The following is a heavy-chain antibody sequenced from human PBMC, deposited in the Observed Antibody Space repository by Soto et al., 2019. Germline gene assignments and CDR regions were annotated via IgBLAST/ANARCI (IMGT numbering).Heavy chain of an antibody. J-gene: IGHJ6*02. Sequence: EVQLSESGGGLVQPGGSLRLSCAASGFTFSPYAMSWVRQAPGKGLEWVSVISGSGGSTYYADSVKGRFTVSRDNSKNTLYLQMNSLGVEDTAVYYCAKSVGGTNYYYGMDVWGRGTTVTVSS. CDR3: AKSVGGTNYYYGMDV. CDR1: GFTFSPYA. D-gene: IGHD2-15*01. CDR2: ISGSGGST. V-gene: IGHV3-23*01.